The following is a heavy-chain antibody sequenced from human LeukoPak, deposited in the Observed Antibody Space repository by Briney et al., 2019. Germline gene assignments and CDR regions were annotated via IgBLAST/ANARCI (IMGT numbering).Heavy chain of an antibody. D-gene: IGHD3-10*01. J-gene: IGHJ4*02. CDR3: VIHLVYYGSGSSAY. Sequence: APVKVSCKVSGYTLTELSMHWVRQAPGKGLEWMGGFDPGDDEIIYAQKFQGRVTMTEDTSTDTVYMELSSLRSEDTAVYYCVIHLVYYGSGSSAYWGQGTQVTVSS. CDR1: GYTLTELS. V-gene: IGHV1-24*01. CDR2: FDPGDDEI.